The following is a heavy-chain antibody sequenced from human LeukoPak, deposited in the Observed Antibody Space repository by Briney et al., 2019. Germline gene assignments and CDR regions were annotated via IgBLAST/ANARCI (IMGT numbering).Heavy chain of an antibody. J-gene: IGHJ4*02. V-gene: IGHV5-51*01. Sequence: GSPEIYCLGSGDSVSSNWRGWVCQMAVKFLEWMGIIYPGDSDTRYSPSFQGQVTISADKSISTAYLQWSSLKASDTAMYYCAGQENYYDSSGYYSFDYWGQGTLVTVSS. CDR3: AGQENYYDSSGYYSFDY. CDR2: IYPGDSDT. D-gene: IGHD3-22*01. CDR1: GDSVSSNW.